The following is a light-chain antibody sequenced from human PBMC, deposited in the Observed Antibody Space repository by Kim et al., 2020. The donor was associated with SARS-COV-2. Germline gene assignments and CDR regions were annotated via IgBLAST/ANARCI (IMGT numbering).Light chain of an antibody. CDR3: QQYTTSPPAYT. CDR2: GAS. CDR1: QSISSDF. V-gene: IGKV3-20*01. Sequence: PGERATLSCSASQSISSDFLAWYQQISGHPPRLLVFGASNRAAGIPDRFSGGGSGTYFTLTITRLEPADSTVYYCQQYTTSPPAYTFGQGTKLEI. J-gene: IGKJ2*01.